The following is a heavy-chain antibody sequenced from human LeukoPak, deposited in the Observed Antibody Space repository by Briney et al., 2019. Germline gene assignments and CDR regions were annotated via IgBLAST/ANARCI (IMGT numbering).Heavy chain of an antibody. Sequence: SETLSLTCAVYGESFSAYYWSWIRQPPGKGLEWIGEINHSGSTNYNPSLKSRVTISVDTSKNQFSLKLSSVTAADTAVYYFARQELTGDRDDVFDIGGKGKMVTVSS. J-gene: IGHJ3*02. D-gene: IGHD7-27*01. V-gene: IGHV4-34*01. CDR3: ARQELTGDRDDVFDI. CDR1: GESFSAYY. CDR2: INHSGST.